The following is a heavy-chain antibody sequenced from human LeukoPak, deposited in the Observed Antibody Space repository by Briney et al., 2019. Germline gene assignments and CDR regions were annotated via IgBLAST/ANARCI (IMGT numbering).Heavy chain of an antibody. V-gene: IGHV1-46*01. CDR1: GYTFTSYY. CDR3: ARDISIAAAGY. D-gene: IGHD6-13*01. Sequence: GASVNVSCKASGYTFTSYYMHWVRQAPGQGLECMGIINPSGGSTSYAQKFQGRVTMTRDTSTSTVYTELSSLRSEDTAVYYCARDISIAAAGYWGQGTLVTVSS. CDR2: INPSGGST. J-gene: IGHJ4*02.